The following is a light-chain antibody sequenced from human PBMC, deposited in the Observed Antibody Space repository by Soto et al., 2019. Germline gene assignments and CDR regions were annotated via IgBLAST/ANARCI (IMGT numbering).Light chain of an antibody. CDR2: DAS. V-gene: IGKV3-11*01. CDR3: QQSYNSPKT. CDR1: QTISSW. Sequence: LTQSPATLSASPGDRATITCRASQTISSWLAWFQQKPGRAPRLLIYDASSMPTGIPSRFSGSGSGTDFTLTISSLQPEDFAVYYCQQSYNSPKTFGQGTKVDIK. J-gene: IGKJ1*01.